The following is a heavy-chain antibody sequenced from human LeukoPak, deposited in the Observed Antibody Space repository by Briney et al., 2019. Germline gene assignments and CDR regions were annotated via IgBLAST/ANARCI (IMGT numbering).Heavy chain of an antibody. D-gene: IGHD3-10*01. Sequence: PGGSLRLSCAASGFTFNNYAMHWVRQAPGEGLEWVALISSDESNKYYADSVKGRFTISRDNSMNTLYLQMNSLRADDTAVYYCATDYSYGSGSYYSRFDNWGQGTLVTVSS. CDR1: GFTFNNYA. J-gene: IGHJ4*02. CDR3: ATDYSYGSGSYYSRFDN. V-gene: IGHV3-30*03. CDR2: ISSDESNK.